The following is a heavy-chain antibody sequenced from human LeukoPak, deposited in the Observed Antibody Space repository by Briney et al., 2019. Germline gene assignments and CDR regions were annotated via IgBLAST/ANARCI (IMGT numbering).Heavy chain of an antibody. J-gene: IGHJ5*02. V-gene: IGHV4-59*01. CDR1: GGSISSYY. D-gene: IGHD2-2*01. CDR2: IYYSGST. CDR3: ARDYSVSFGRGVGKWFDP. Sequence: SETLSLTCTVSGGSISSYYWSWIRQPPGKGLEWIGYIYYSGSTNYNPSLKSRVTMTRDTSTSTVYMELSSLRSEDTAVYYCARDYSVSFGRGVGKWFDPWGQGTLVTVSS.